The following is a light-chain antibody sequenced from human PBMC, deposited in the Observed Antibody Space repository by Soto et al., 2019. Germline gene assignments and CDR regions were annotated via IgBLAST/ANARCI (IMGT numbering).Light chain of an antibody. CDR1: QSISSW. J-gene: IGKJ2*01. CDR2: DAF. V-gene: IGKV1-5*01. Sequence: DIQMTQSPSTLSASVGDRVTITCRASQSISSWLAWYQQKPGKAPKLLIYDAFSLESGVPSRFSGSGSGTEFTLTISSLQPDDFATYCCQQYNSYSYTFGQGTKVDI. CDR3: QQYNSYSYT.